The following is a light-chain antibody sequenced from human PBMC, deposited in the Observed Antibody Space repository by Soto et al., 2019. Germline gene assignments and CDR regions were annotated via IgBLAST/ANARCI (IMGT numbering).Light chain of an antibody. CDR1: QSVSKW. V-gene: IGKV1-5*01. J-gene: IGKJ2*01. CDR3: QQYDTSST. Sequence: DIQMTQSPSTLSASVGDRVTITCRASQSVSKWLAWYQQKPGKVPKLLIYDASNLESGVPSRFRGSGSGTSFTLTSSSLQPDDFATYYCQQYDTSSTFGQGTKLEI. CDR2: DAS.